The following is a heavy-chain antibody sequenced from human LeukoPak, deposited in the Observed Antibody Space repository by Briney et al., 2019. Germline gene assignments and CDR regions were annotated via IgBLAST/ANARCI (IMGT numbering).Heavy chain of an antibody. V-gene: IGHV3-21*01. J-gene: IGHJ4*02. CDR1: GFTFSSYS. CDR3: AKSFRPTPLTH. Sequence: GGSLRLSCAASGFTFSSYSMNWVRQAPGKGLEWVSCISSSSAYINYADSVKGRFTISRDNAKHSLYLQMNSLTAEDTAVYYCAKSFRPTPLTHWGQGTLVTVSS. D-gene: IGHD3-16*02. CDR2: ISSSSAYI.